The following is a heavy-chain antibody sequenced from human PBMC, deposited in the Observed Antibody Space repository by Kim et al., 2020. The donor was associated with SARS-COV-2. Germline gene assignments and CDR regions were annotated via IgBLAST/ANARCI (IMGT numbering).Heavy chain of an antibody. J-gene: IGHJ3*02. Sequence: SETLSLTCTVSGGSISSYYWSWIRQPAGKGLEWIGRIYTSGSTNYNPSLKSRVTMSVDTSKNQFSLKLSSVTAADTAVYYCARDRRITIFGVVIEDAFDIWGQATMVTVSS. CDR1: GGSISSYY. CDR2: IYTSGST. CDR3: ARDRRITIFGVVIEDAFDI. D-gene: IGHD3-3*01. V-gene: IGHV4-4*07.